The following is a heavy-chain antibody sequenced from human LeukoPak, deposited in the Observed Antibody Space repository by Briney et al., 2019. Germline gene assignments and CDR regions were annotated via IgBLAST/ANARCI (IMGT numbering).Heavy chain of an antibody. J-gene: IGHJ4*02. V-gene: IGHV4-34*01. CDR3: AKAAGTGSDY. Sequence: PSETLSLTCAVYGGSFSGYYWSWIRQPPGKGLEWIGEINHSGSTNYNPSLKSRVTISVDTSKNQFSLKLSSVTAADTAVYYCAKAAGTGSDYWGQGTLVTVSS. CDR2: INHSGST. D-gene: IGHD6-13*01. CDR1: GGSFSGYY.